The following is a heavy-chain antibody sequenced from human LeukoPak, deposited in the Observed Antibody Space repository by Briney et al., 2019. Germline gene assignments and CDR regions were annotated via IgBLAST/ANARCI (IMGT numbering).Heavy chain of an antibody. CDR3: ARVPTGGYYCDY. CDR2: IYSGGST. J-gene: IGHJ4*02. CDR1: GFTVSSNY. V-gene: IGHV3-66*01. D-gene: IGHD2-2*01. Sequence: GGSLRLSCAASGFTVSSNYMSWVRQAPGKGLEWVSVIYSGGSTYYADSVKGRFTISRDNSKNTLYLQINSLRAEDTAVYYCARVPTGGYYCDYWGRGTLVTVSS.